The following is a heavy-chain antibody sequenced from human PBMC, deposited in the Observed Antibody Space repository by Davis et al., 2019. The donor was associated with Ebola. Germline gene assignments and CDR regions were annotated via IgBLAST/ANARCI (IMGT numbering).Heavy chain of an antibody. CDR1: GFTFSNYW. J-gene: IGHJ6*03. D-gene: IGHD6-6*01. CDR2: ISTSSSTI. CDR3: ARGMQYSSSSPSRYYYYYMDV. V-gene: IGHV3-48*04. Sequence: PGGSLSLSCAASGFTFSNYWMNWVRQAPGKGLEWVSYISTSSSTIYYADSVKGRFTISRDNAKNSLYLQMNSLRAEDTAVYYCARGMQYSSSSPSRYYYYYMDVWGKGTTVTVSS.